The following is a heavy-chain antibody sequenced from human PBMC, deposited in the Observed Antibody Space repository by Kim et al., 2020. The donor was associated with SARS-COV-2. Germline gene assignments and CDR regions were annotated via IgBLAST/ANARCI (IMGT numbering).Heavy chain of an antibody. D-gene: IGHD1-7*01. CDR2: ITPNSGAT. V-gene: IGHV1-2*06. CDR3: ARGDSGNLD. CDR1: GYTFTGYN. Sequence: ASVKVSCKASGYTFTGYNIHWVRQAPGQGLEWMGRITPNSGATNSTQKFQGRVTMTRDTSISTAYMELSSLRSDDTALYYCARGDSGNLDWGQGTLVTVSS. J-gene: IGHJ4*02.